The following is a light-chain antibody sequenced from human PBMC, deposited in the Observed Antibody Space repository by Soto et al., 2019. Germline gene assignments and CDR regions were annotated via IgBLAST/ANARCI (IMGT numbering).Light chain of an antibody. CDR2: AAS. CDR1: QSISSY. CDR3: QQSYSTPPMYT. J-gene: IGKJ2*01. Sequence: DIQMTQSPSSLSASVGDRVTITCRASQSISSYLNWYQQKPGKAPNLLIYAASSLQSGVPSRFSGSGSGTDFTLTISSLQPEDFATYYCQQSYSTPPMYTFGQWTRLEIK. V-gene: IGKV1-39*01.